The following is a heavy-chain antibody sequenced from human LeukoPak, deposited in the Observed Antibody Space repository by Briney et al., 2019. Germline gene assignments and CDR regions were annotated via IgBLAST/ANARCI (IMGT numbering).Heavy chain of an antibody. CDR2: INPNSGGT. CDR3: ARAYCSNTTCYPYFDY. CDR1: GYTFTGYY. V-gene: IGHV1-2*06. Sequence: ASVKVSCKASGYTFTGYYVHWVRQAPGQGLEWMGRINPNSGGTNYAQKVQGRVSMTRGSSITTAYMELSRLRSDDTAVYYCARAYCSNTTCYPYFDYWGQGTLVTVSS. J-gene: IGHJ4*02. D-gene: IGHD2-2*01.